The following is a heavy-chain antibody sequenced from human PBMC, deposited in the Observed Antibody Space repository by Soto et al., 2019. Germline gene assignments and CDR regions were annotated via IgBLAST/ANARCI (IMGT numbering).Heavy chain of an antibody. V-gene: IGHV1-69*01. CDR3: ARDSLREIFGVVGMFDP. CDR2: IIPIFGTA. D-gene: IGHD3-3*01. CDR1: GGTFSSYA. J-gene: IGHJ5*02. Sequence: QVQLVQSGAEVQKPGSSVKVSCKASGGTFSSYAISWVRQAPGQGLEWMGGIIPIFGTANYAQKFQGRVTITADESTSTAYMELSSLRSEDTAVYYCARDSLREIFGVVGMFDPWGQGTLVTVSS.